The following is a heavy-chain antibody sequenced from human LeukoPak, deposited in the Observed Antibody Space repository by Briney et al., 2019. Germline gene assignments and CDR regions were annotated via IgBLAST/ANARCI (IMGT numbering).Heavy chain of an antibody. CDR3: AKTQLASETGYYH. V-gene: IGHV3-30*18. Sequence: GGSLRLSCVASGFTFSSYGMHWVRQAPGKGLEWVAVISYDGSNKYYADSVKGRSTISRDNSKNTLYLQMNSLRAEDTAVYYCAKTQLASETGYYHWGQGTLVTVSS. CDR2: ISYDGSNK. CDR1: GFTFSSYG. J-gene: IGHJ5*02. D-gene: IGHD3-9*01.